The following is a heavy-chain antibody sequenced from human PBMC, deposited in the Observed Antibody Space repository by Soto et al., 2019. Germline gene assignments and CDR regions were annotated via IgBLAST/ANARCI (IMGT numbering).Heavy chain of an antibody. CDR3: ASERAMDRNRPFHP. D-gene: IGHD1-1*01. CDR1: SDSINSGDFF. CDR2: IYHTGST. Sequence: QVQLQESGPGLVKPSQTLSLTCAVSSDSINSGDFFWSWIRQSPGRGLEWIGSIYHTGSTYYKPSLMSRVAIRVDTSKNQFSLNMLSVTAADTAVYYCASERAMDRNRPFHPWGQGTLVTVSS. J-gene: IGHJ1*01. V-gene: IGHV4-30-4*01.